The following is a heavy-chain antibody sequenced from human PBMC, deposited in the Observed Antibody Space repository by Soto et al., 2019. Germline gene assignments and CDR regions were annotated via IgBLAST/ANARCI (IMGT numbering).Heavy chain of an antibody. CDR3: ARVRWTLSLEESDAI. Sequence: SVKVSCKGSGGTFNAHAISWVRQAPGQGLEWMGGIIPIFGTPNYAQKFQGRLTINADTSTTTAYLELSSLRSDDTAVYFCARVRWTLSLEESDAIWGHGTLVTVSS. CDR2: IIPIFGTP. CDR1: GGTFNAHA. D-gene: IGHD2-15*01. J-gene: IGHJ4*01. V-gene: IGHV1-69*06.